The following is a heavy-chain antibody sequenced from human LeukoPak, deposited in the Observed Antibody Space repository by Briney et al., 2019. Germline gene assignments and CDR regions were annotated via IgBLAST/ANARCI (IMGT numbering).Heavy chain of an antibody. CDR3: ARLRLEAYYYYYYMDV. D-gene: IGHD6-25*01. V-gene: IGHV4-39*01. Sequence: SETLSLTCTVSGGSISSSSYYWGWIRQPPGKGLEWIGSIYYSGSTYYNPSLKSRVTISVDTSKNQFSLKLSSVTAADTAVYYCARLRLEAYYYYYYMDVWGKGTTVTISS. CDR2: IYYSGST. J-gene: IGHJ6*03. CDR1: GGSISSSSYY.